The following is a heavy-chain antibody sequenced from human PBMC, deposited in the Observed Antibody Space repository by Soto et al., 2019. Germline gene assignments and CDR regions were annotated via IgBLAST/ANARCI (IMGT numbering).Heavy chain of an antibody. CDR3: ARAEWLRTFDS. Sequence: PGGSLRLSCAASGFPFSSYSMNWVRQAPGKGLEWVSSISGSTNYIYYADSVKGRFTISRDNAKNSLYLQMNTLRAEDTAVYYCARAEWLRTFDSWGQGTQVTVSS. CDR2: ISGSTNYI. V-gene: IGHV3-21*01. CDR1: GFPFSSYS. J-gene: IGHJ4*02. D-gene: IGHD5-12*01.